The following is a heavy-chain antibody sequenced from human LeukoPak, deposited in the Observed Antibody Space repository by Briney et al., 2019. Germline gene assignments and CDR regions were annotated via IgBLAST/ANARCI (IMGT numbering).Heavy chain of an antibody. CDR3: ARHEARFTMVRGVIPGAWFDP. V-gene: IGHV4-39*07. CDR2: IYYSGST. CDR1: GGSISSSSYY. D-gene: IGHD3-10*01. J-gene: IGHJ5*02. Sequence: SETLSLTCTVSGGSISSSSYYWGWIRQPPGKGLEWIGSIYYSGSTYYNPSLKSRVTISVDTSKNQFSLKLSSVTAADTAVYYCARHEARFTMVRGVIPGAWFDPWGQGTLVTVSS.